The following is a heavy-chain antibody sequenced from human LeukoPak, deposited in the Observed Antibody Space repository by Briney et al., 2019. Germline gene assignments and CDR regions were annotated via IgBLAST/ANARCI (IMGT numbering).Heavy chain of an antibody. V-gene: IGHV1-46*01. J-gene: IGHJ5*02. CDR1: GYTFTSYY. CDR2: INPSGGST. Sequence: ASVKVSCKASGYTFTSYYTHWVRQAPGQGLEWMGIINPSGGSTSYAQKFQGRVTMTRDMSTSTVYMELSSLRSEDTAVYYCARDLPSRIVGAINWFDPWGQGTLVTVSS. D-gene: IGHD1-26*01. CDR3: ARDLPSRIVGAINWFDP.